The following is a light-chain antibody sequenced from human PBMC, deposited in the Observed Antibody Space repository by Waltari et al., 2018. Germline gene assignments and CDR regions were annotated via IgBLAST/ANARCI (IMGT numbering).Light chain of an antibody. CDR3: SSYTSSSTLAV. J-gene: IGLJ3*02. CDR1: SSDVGGYND. V-gene: IGLV2-14*01. CDR2: DVS. Sequence: QSALTQPASVSGSPGQSITISCTGTSSDVGGYNDVSCYQQHPGKAPKVMIYDVSNRPSGVSNRFSGSKSGNTASLTISGLQGEDEADYYCSSYTSSSTLAVFGGGTKLTVL.